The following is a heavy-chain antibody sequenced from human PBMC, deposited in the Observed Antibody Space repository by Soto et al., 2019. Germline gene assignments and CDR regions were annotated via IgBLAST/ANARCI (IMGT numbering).Heavy chain of an antibody. CDR3: ARYGAYCTNGVCRGIYYYYGMDV. CDR1: GGTFSSYA. Sequence: SVKVSCKASGGTFSSYAISWVRQAPGQGLEWMGGTIPIFGTANYAQKFQGRVTITADESTSTAYMELSSLRSEDTAVYYCARYGAYCTNGVCRGIYYYYGMDVWGQGTTVTVSS. CDR2: TIPIFGTA. D-gene: IGHD2-8*01. V-gene: IGHV1-69*13. J-gene: IGHJ6*02.